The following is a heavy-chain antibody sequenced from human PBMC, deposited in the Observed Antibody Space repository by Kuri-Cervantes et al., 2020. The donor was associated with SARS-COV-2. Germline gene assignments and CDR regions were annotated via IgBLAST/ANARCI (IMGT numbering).Heavy chain of an antibody. Sequence: SETLSLTCTVSGGSISSYYWSWIRQPPGKGLEWIGSIYYSGSTYYNPSLKSRVTISVDTSKNQFSLKLSSVTAADTAVYYCATGTSGEFYFDYWGQGTLVTVSS. CDR3: ATGTSGEFYFDY. CDR1: GGSISSYY. CDR2: IYYSGST. J-gene: IGHJ4*02. D-gene: IGHD1-1*01. V-gene: IGHV4-59*05.